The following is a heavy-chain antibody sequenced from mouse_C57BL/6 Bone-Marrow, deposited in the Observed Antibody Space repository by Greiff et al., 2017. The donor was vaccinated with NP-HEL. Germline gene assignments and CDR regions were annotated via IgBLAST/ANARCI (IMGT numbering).Heavy chain of an antibody. J-gene: IGHJ2*01. D-gene: IGHD1-1*01. Sequence: VQLKESGGDLVKPGGSLKLSCAASGFTFSSYGMSWVRQTPDKRLEWVATISSGGSYTYYPDSVKGRFTISRDNAKNTLYLQMSSLKSEDTAMYYCARQGSSPDYWGQGTTLTVSS. CDR2: ISSGGSYT. CDR3: ARQGSSPDY. V-gene: IGHV5-6*01. CDR1: GFTFSSYG.